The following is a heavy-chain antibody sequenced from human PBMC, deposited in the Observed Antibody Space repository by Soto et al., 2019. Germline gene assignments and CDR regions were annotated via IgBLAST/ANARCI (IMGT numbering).Heavy chain of an antibody. J-gene: IGHJ6*02. Sequence: PGGSLRLSWAASGFTFSSYGMHWVRQAPGKGLEWVAVISYDGSDKYYADSVKGRFTISRDNSKNTLYLQMNSLRAEDTAVYYCAKDLRGPRITGTMDALARGTTLTVSS. D-gene: IGHD1-20*01. CDR3: AKDLRGPRITGTMDA. V-gene: IGHV3-30*18. CDR2: ISYDGSDK. CDR1: GFTFSSYG.